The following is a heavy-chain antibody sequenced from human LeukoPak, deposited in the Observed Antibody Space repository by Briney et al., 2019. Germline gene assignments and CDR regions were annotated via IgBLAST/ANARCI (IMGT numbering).Heavy chain of an antibody. V-gene: IGHV1-69*13. Sequence: ASVKVSCKASGGTFSSYAISWVRQAPGQGLEWMGGIISIFGTANYAQKFQGRVTITADESTSTAYMELSSLRSEDTAVYYCATSLDCSSTSCYLFLFDYWGQGTLVTVSS. J-gene: IGHJ4*02. D-gene: IGHD2-2*01. CDR1: GGTFSSYA. CDR3: ATSLDCSSTSCYLFLFDY. CDR2: IISIFGTA.